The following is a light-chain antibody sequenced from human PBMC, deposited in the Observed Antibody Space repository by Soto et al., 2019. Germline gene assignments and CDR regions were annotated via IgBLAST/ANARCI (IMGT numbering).Light chain of an antibody. CDR2: GAS. V-gene: IGKV3-15*01. J-gene: IGKJ1*01. Sequence: EIVMTQSPATLSVSPGERATLSCRASQSVSSNFAWYQQKPGQAPRLLIYGASTRATGIPARFSGSGSGTEFTLTISSLQSEDFAVYYCQQYNEWPPWTLGQGTKVEIK. CDR3: QQYNEWPPWT. CDR1: QSVSSN.